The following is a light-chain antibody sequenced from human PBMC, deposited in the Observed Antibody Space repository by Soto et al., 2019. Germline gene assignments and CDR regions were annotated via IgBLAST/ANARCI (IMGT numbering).Light chain of an antibody. J-gene: IGKJ1*01. Sequence: IQMTQSPSTLPSFVGDRVTITCRASQNIGDWLAWYRQKPGTAPKLLIYHASTLVSGVPSRCSGSGSGTEFTLTISRPQPDDFASYFCHQYDPYSFGQGTKVDIK. CDR1: QNIGDW. CDR2: HAS. CDR3: HQYDPYS. V-gene: IGKV1-5*01.